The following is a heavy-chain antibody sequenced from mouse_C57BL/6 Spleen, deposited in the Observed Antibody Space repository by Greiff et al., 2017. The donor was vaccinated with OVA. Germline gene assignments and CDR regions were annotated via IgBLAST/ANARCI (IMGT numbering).Heavy chain of an antibody. J-gene: IGHJ2*01. CDR2: ISNGGGST. D-gene: IGHD4-1*01. Sequence: EVNLMESGGGLVQPGGSLKLSCAASGFTFSDYYMSWVRQTPEKRLEWVAYISNGGGSTYYPDTVKGRFTISRDNAKNTLYLQMSRLKSEDTAMYYCARQITGTGYFDYWGQGTTLTGSS. CDR3: ARQITGTGYFDY. V-gene: IGHV5-12*01. CDR1: GFTFSDYY.